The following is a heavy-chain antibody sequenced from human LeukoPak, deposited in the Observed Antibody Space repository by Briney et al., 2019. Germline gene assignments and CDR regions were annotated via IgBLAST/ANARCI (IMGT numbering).Heavy chain of an antibody. J-gene: IGHJ3*02. D-gene: IGHD1-26*01. CDR1: DGSFSSYY. V-gene: IGHV4-59*01. CDR3: ASNSGSYTADAFDI. Sequence: SETLSHSCAVYDGSFSSYYWSWIRQPPGKGLEWIGYIYYSGSTNYNPSLKSRVTISVDTSKNQFSLKLSSVTAADTAVYYCASNSGSYTADAFDIWGQGTMVTVSS. CDR2: IYYSGST.